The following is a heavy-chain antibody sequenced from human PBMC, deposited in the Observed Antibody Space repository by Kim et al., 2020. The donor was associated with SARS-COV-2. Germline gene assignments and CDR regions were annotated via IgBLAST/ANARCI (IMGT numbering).Heavy chain of an antibody. CDR2: INHSGST. J-gene: IGHJ5*02. V-gene: IGHV4-34*01. Sequence: SETLSLTCAVYGGSFSGYYWSWIRQPPGKGLEWIGEINHSGSTNYNPSLKSRVTISVDTSKNQFSLKLSSVTAADTAVHYCARAAGYSSSWYGSRWFDPWGQGTLVTVSS. D-gene: IGHD6-13*01. CDR3: ARAAGYSSSWYGSRWFDP. CDR1: GGSFSGYY.